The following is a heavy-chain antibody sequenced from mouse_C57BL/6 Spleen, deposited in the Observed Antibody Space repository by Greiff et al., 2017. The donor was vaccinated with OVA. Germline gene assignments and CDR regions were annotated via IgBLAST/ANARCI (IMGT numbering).Heavy chain of an antibody. D-gene: IGHD1-1*02. V-gene: IGHV5-17*01. CDR3: ARRLWSDGAY. CDR2: ISSGSSTI. J-gene: IGHJ3*01. CDR1: GFTFSDYG. Sequence: EVKLMESGGGLVKPGGSLKLSCAASGFTFSDYGMHWVRQAPEKGLEWVAYISSGSSTIYYADTVKGRFTISRDNAKNTLFLQMTSLRSEDTAMYYCARRLWSDGAYWGQGTLVTVSA.